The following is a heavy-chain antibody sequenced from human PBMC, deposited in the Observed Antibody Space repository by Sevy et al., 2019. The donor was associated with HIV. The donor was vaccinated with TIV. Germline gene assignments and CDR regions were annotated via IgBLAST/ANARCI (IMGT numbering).Heavy chain of an antibody. D-gene: IGHD6-19*01. J-gene: IGHJ4*02. CDR3: ARPSSGWTAGDY. Sequence: GGSLRLSCAASGFTFSLYAMNWVCQAPGKGLEWVSSISDSGIYKYYADSMKGRFTISRDNAKNSLYLQINSLRVEDTAVYYCARPSSGWTAGDYWGQGTLVTVSS. CDR1: GFTFSLYA. V-gene: IGHV3-21*01. CDR2: ISDSGIYK.